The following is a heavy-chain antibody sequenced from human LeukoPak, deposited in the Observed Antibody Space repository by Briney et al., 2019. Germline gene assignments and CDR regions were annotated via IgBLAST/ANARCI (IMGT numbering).Heavy chain of an antibody. CDR3: TRSTYSSTYYVVFDS. V-gene: IGHV3-49*04. Sequence: GGSLRLSCPASGFTFGDHAMSWVRQAPGKGLEWITFIRSKAYGVTAEYAASVRGRFSISRDDSKSIAYLQMNSLKTEDTAVYYCTRSTYSSTYYVVFDSWGQGTLVTVSS. CDR1: GFTFGDHA. J-gene: IGHJ4*02. D-gene: IGHD1-26*01. CDR2: IRSKAYGVTA.